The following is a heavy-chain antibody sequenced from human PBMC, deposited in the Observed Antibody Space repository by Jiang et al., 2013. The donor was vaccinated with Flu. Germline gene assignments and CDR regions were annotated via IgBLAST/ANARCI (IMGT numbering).Heavy chain of an antibody. J-gene: IGHJ4*02. CDR3: VHLYYYDNSGYQGGEYFDY. V-gene: IGHV2-5*02. CDR1: GFSLSTSGVG. Sequence: KPTQTLTLTCTFSGFSLSTSGVGVGWIRQPPGKALEWLVLIYWDDDKRYSPSLKSRLTITKDTSKNQVVLTMTNMDPVDTATYYCVHLYYYDNSGYQGGEYFDYWGQGTLVTVSS. CDR2: IYWDDDK. D-gene: IGHD3-22*01.